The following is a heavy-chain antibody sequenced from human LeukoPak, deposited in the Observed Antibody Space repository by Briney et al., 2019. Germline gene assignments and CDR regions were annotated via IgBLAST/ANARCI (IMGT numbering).Heavy chain of an antibody. Sequence: ASAKVSCKASGYPFTSYYIHWVRQAPGQGLEWMGIINPGGGSATYAQKFQGRVTMTSDPSTSTVYMDLSSLTSEDTAVYYCARERASFDFWGQGTLVTVSS. CDR2: INPGGGSA. CDR1: GYPFTSYY. CDR3: ARERASFDF. V-gene: IGHV1-46*01. J-gene: IGHJ4*02.